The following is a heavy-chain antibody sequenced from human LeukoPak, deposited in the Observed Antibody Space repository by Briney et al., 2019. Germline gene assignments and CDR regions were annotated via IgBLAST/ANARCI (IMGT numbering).Heavy chain of an antibody. CDR3: AKGDYGDRQYFQH. J-gene: IGHJ1*01. CDR1: GFIVSSNY. CDR2: IYSGGST. V-gene: IGHV3-53*01. Sequence: GGSLRLSCAASGFIVSSNYMSWVRQAPGKGLEWVSIIYSGGSTYYADSVKGRFTISRDNSKNTLYLQMNSLRAEDTAVYYCAKGDYGDRQYFQHWGQGTLVTVSS. D-gene: IGHD2-21*02.